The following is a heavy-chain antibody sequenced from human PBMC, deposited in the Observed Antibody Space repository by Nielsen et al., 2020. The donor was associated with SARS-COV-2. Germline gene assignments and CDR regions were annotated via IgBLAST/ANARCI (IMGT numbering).Heavy chain of an antibody. V-gene: IGHV1-46*01. J-gene: IGHJ4*02. D-gene: IGHD6-13*01. CDR1: GYTFTSYY. Sequence: ASVKVSCKASGYTFTSYYMHWVRQAPGQGLEWMGIINPSGGSTSYAQKFQERVTITRDMSTSTAYMELSSLRSEDTAVYYCAANMIFPAAGTSDYWGQGTLVTVSS. CDR3: AANMIFPAAGTSDY. CDR2: INPSGGST.